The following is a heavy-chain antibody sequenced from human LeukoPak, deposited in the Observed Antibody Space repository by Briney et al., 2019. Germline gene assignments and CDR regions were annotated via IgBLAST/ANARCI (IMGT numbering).Heavy chain of an antibody. CDR2: IYYSGST. CDR1: GGSISSGDYY. D-gene: IGHD6-13*01. J-gene: IGHJ4*02. Sequence: SGTLSLTCTVSGGSISSGDYYWSWIRQPPGKGLEWIGYIYYSGSTYYNPSLKSRVTISVDTSKNQFSLKLSSVTAADTAVYYCARATFSYSSSWGFDYWGQGTLVTVSS. V-gene: IGHV4-30-4*01. CDR3: ARATFSYSSSWGFDY.